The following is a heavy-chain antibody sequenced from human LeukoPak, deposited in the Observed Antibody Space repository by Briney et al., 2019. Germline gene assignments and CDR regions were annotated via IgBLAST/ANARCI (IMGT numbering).Heavy chain of an antibody. CDR3: ASAGGDSRSPLPFYY. V-gene: IGHV3-15*07. J-gene: IGHJ4*02. CDR1: GFTFNNAW. CDR2: IKSKTGGETT. D-gene: IGHD6-6*01. Sequence: GGSLRLSCAASGFTFNNAWMNWVRQAPGKGLEWVGRIKSKTGGETTDYAAPVKGRFAISREDSKNTLYLQMNSLKTEDTAVYYCASAGGDSRSPLPFYYWGQGTLVTVSS.